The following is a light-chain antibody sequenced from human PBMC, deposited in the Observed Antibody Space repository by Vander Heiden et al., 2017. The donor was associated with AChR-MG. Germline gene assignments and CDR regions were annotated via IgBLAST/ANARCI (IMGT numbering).Light chain of an antibody. CDR3: QSYDSSLSGSV. V-gene: IGLV1-40*01. J-gene: IGLJ2*01. Sequence: QSVLTQPPSVSGAPGQRVTISCPGSSSNIGAGYDVHWYQQLPGTAPKPLIYGDSNRPSGVPDRFSGSKSGTSASLAITGLQAEDEADYYCQSYDSSLSGSVFGGGTKLTV. CDR2: GDS. CDR1: SSNIGAGYD.